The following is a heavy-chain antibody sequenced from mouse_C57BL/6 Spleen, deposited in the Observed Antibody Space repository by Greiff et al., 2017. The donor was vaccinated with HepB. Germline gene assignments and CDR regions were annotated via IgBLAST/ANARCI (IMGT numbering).Heavy chain of an antibody. CDR2: INYDGSST. Sequence: EVQVVESEGGLVQPGSSMKLSCTASGFTFSDYYMAWVRQVPEKGLEWVANINYDGSSTYYLDSLKSRFIISRDNAKNILYLQMSSLKSEDTATYYCARDRGFSWYFDVWGTGTTVTVSS. CDR1: GFTFSDYY. D-gene: IGHD3-3*01. CDR3: ARDRGFSWYFDV. V-gene: IGHV5-16*01. J-gene: IGHJ1*03.